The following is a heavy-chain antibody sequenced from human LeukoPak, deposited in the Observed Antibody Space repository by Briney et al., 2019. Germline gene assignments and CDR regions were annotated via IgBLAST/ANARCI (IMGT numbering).Heavy chain of an antibody. V-gene: IGHV4-59*01. Sequence: SETLSLTCTVSGGAISSYYWSWIRQPPGKGLEWSGYIYYSGSTNYNPSLKSRVTISVDTSKNQFSLKLSSVTAADTAVYYCATLLYYDILTGDGGWFDPWGQGTLVSVSS. CDR2: IYYSGST. CDR1: GGAISSYY. CDR3: ATLLYYDILTGDGGWFDP. J-gene: IGHJ5*02. D-gene: IGHD3-9*01.